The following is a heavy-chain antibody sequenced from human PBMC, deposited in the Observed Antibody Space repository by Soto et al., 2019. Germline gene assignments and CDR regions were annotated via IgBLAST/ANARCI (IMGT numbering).Heavy chain of an antibody. D-gene: IGHD2-8*01. CDR1: GFTFSGYS. V-gene: IGHV3-21*01. CDR2: ISGPSIYI. J-gene: IGHJ6*02. CDR3: ARGFRNGFNV. Sequence: EVQLVESGGGLVKPGGSLRLSCVASGFTFSGYSINWVRQAPGKGLEWVSYISGPSIYIYYADSVKGRFTISRDNAKSEVCLQMNSLRAEDTAVYYCARGFRNGFNVWGQGTTVSVSS.